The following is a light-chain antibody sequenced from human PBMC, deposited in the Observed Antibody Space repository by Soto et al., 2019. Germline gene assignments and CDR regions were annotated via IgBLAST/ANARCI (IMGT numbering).Light chain of an antibody. CDR2: EGS. CDR3: ASWDDRLGAVI. V-gene: IGLV2-23*01. Sequence: QSALTQPASVSGSPGQSITISCTGTSSDVGSYNLVSWYQQHPGKAPKLMIYEGSKRPSGVSNRFSGSKSGNTASLTISGLQAEDEADYYCASWDDRLGAVIFGGGTKLTVL. J-gene: IGLJ2*01. CDR1: SSDVGSYNL.